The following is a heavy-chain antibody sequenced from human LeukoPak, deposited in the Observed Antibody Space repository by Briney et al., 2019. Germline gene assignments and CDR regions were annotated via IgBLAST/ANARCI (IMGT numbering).Heavy chain of an antibody. CDR3: ARVYYGSGSYTGPYWYGMDV. Sequence: GRSLRLSCAASGFTFSTYAMHWVRQAPGKGLVWVSRINSDGSSTSYADSVKGRFTISRDNAKNTLYLQMNSLRAEDTAVYYCARVYYGSGSYTGPYWYGMDVWGKGTTVTVSS. J-gene: IGHJ6*04. V-gene: IGHV3-74*01. CDR1: GFTFSTYA. CDR2: INSDGSST. D-gene: IGHD3-10*01.